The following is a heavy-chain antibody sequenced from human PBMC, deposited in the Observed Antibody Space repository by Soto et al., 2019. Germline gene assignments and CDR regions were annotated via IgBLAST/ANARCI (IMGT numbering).Heavy chain of an antibody. V-gene: IGHV1-69*13. J-gene: IGHJ6*02. CDR2: IIPIFDTA. CDR1: GYTFTSYA. D-gene: IGHD2-2*01. Sequence: SVKVSCKASGYTFTSYAMHWVRQAPGQGLEWMGGIIPIFDTANYAQKFQGRVTITADESTSTAYMELSSLRSEDTAVYYCARHDCISTSCYYYYYYSMDVWGQGTTVTVSS. CDR3: ARHDCISTSCYYYYYYSMDV.